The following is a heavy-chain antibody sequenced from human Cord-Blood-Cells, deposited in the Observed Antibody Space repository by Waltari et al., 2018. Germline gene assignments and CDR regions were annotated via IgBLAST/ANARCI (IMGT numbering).Heavy chain of an antibody. J-gene: IGHJ4*02. V-gene: IGHV1-2*02. CDR2: INPNSGGT. CDR1: GYTFTGHY. D-gene: IGHD1-26*01. Sequence: QVQLVQSGAEVKKPGASVKVSCKSSGYTFTGHYMHWVRQAPGQGLEWMGWINPNSGGTNYAQKFQGRVTMTRDTSISTAYMELSRLRSDDTAVYYCARAPGSDSGSYYFDYWGQGTLVTVSS. CDR3: ARAPGSDSGSYYFDY.